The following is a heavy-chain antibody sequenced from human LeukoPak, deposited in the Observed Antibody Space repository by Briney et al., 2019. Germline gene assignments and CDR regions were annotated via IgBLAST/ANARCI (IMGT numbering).Heavy chain of an antibody. Sequence: GGSLRLSCVASGFTVSQHWTTWVRQAPGKGLEWVAHINADGSERDSVDSGTGRFTVSKDNAKNSVYLQLSSLRAEDTARYYCARGHYGLDIWGQGTMVTVSS. V-gene: IGHV3-7*01. CDR2: INADGSER. CDR3: ARGHYGLDI. D-gene: IGHD4-17*01. J-gene: IGHJ3*02. CDR1: GFTVSQHW.